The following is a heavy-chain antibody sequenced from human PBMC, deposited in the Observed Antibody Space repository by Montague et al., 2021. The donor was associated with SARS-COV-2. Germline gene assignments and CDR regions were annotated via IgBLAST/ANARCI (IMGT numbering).Heavy chain of an antibody. CDR3: ARDLSSSWSYWFDP. Sequence: TLSLTCTVSGGYISSGSYCWIWIRQPAGRGMKWIGRIYASGSTKYNPSLKSRVTISVDTSKNQFSLKVSSVTAADTAVYYCARDLSSSWSYWFDPWGQGTLVTVSS. V-gene: IGHV4-61*02. CDR1: GGYISSGSYC. CDR2: IYASGST. D-gene: IGHD6-13*01. J-gene: IGHJ5*02.